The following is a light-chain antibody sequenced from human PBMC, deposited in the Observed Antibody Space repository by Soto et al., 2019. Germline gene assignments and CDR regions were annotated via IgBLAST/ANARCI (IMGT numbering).Light chain of an antibody. CDR1: QSVSTK. V-gene: IGKV3D-15*01. Sequence: ETVMTQSPATLSVSPGERATLSCRASQSVSTKLAWYQQKPGQAPRLLIYGASTRATGIPARFSGSGSGTEFTLTVSSLQFEDFAVYYCQQYDDWPPITFGQGTRLEIK. CDR3: QQYDDWPPIT. J-gene: IGKJ5*01. CDR2: GAS.